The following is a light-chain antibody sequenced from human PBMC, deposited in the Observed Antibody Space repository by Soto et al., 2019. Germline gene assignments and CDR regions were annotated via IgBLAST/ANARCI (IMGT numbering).Light chain of an antibody. CDR1: QNVSSN. Sequence: EIVIPPSQSPLSVPPWESATISRTASQNVSSNLAWYQQKPGQAPRLLIYGASTRATGIPARFSGSGSGTEFTLTISSLQSEDFAVYYCQQYNNWPRTFGEGTKVDIK. CDR2: GAS. CDR3: QQYNNWPRT. V-gene: IGKV3-15*01. J-gene: IGKJ1*01.